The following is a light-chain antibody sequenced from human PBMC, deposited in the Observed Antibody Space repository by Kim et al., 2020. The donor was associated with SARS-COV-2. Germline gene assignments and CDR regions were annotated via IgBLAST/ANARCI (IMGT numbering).Light chain of an antibody. CDR3: NSRDSNDNVV. Sequence: VALGQTVRFTCQGDSLRSYYATWYQPKPGQAPILVIYGKNNRPSGIPDRFSGSSSGNTASLTITGTQAGDEADYYCNSRDSNDNVVFGGGTQLTVL. J-gene: IGLJ2*01. CDR2: GKN. V-gene: IGLV3-19*01. CDR1: SLRSYY.